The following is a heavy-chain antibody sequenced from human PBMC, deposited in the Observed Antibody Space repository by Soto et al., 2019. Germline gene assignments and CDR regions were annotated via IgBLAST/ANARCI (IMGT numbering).Heavy chain of an antibody. Sequence: PGGSLRLSCAASGFTFSSYGMHWVRQAPGKGLEWVALISYDGSNKYYVDSVKGRFTISRDNSENTLHLQMNSLRAEDTAVYYCVKDIGAAGSYYFDYWGQGTLVTVSS. J-gene: IGHJ4*02. D-gene: IGHD6-13*01. CDR1: GFTFSSYG. V-gene: IGHV3-30*18. CDR3: VKDIGAAGSYYFDY. CDR2: ISYDGSNK.